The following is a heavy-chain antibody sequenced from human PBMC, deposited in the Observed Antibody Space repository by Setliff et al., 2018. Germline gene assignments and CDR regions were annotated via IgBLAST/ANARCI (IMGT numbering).Heavy chain of an antibody. J-gene: IGHJ4*02. CDR3: ARVKSGWSGYSVGYFDY. V-gene: IGHV4-61*09. Sequence: SETLSLTCTVSDDSISSRHYYWSWIRQPAGKGLEWLGQIYTSWSTNYNPSLKGRATLSIDASKRQFSLKLTSVTAADTAVYYCARVKSGWSGYSVGYFDYWGLGTPVTVSS. CDR2: IYTSWST. CDR1: DDSISSRHYY. D-gene: IGHD3-3*01.